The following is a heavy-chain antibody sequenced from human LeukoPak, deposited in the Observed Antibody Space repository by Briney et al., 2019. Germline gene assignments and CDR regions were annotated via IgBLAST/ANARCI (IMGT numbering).Heavy chain of an antibody. D-gene: IGHD5-24*01. CDR1: GFTFSNFG. J-gene: IGHJ4*02. CDR3: AKVEMSTSPGGIDY. V-gene: IGHV3-30*02. Sequence: QAGGSLRPSCAASGFTFSNFGMHWVRQAPGKGLEWVTFIRFDGTNKYYADSVKGRFTISRDNSKNTLYLQMNSLRVEDTAMYYCAKVEMSTSPGGIDYWGQGTLVTVSS. CDR2: IRFDGTNK.